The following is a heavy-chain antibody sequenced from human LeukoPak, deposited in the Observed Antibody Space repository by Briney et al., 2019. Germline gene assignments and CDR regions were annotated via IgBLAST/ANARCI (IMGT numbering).Heavy chain of an antibody. V-gene: IGHV4-34*01. CDR1: GGSLNDYL. CDR2: VGHSGTT. J-gene: IGHJ3*02. Sequence: TSETLSLTCAVYGGSLNDYLWSWIRQPLGQGLEWIGEVGHSGTTNYNPSLKSRVTISVDTSKNQFSLKLTSVTAADTAVYYCARELISSRAAFDTWGQGTVVTVSS. CDR3: ARELISSRAAFDT. D-gene: IGHD3-10*01.